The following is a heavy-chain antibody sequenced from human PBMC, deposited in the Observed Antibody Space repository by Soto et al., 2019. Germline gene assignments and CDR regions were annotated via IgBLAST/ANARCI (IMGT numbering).Heavy chain of an antibody. CDR3: ARGNYGDYVY. CDR1: GYTFTNYA. J-gene: IGHJ4*02. V-gene: IGHV1-3*01. CDR2: INAGNGNT. D-gene: IGHD4-17*01. Sequence: VKVSCTASGYTFTNYAIHWVRQAPGQRLEWMGWINAGNGNTKYSQKFQGRVTITRDTSATTAYMELSSLRSEDTAMYYCARGNYGDYVYWGQGTLVTVSS.